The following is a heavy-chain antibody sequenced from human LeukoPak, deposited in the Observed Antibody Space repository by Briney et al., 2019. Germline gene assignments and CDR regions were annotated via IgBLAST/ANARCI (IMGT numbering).Heavy chain of an antibody. CDR2: ISSGSSTM. Sequence: GGSLRLSCAASGFMYSGFDMSWVRQAPGKGLEWVSYISSGSSTMYYAQSVKGRFTISRDNAKTSLFLQMNGLRDEDTAVYYCVRERGFRGSYYYDHWGQGALVTVSS. D-gene: IGHD1-26*01. J-gene: IGHJ4*02. CDR3: VRERGFRGSYYYDH. CDR1: GFMYSGFD. V-gene: IGHV3-48*02.